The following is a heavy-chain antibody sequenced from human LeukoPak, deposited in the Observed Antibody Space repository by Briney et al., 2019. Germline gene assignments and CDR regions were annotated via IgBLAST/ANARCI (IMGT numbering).Heavy chain of an antibody. D-gene: IGHD4-17*01. CDR2: MNPNSGNT. J-gene: IGHJ4*02. CDR3: ARTLSRLNHYGDSAADC. Sequence: GASVKVSCKASGYTFTSSDINWVRQATGQGLEWMGWMNPNSGNTGYAQKFQGRVTLTRNTSISTAYMELTSLRSEDTAVYYCARTLSRLNHYGDSAADCWGQGTLVTVSS. V-gene: IGHV1-8*01. CDR1: GYTFTSSD.